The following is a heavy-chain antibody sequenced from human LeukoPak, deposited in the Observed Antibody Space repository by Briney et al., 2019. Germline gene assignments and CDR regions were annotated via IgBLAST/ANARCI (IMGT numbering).Heavy chain of an antibody. CDR2: ISESGGRT. J-gene: IGHJ4*02. CDR3: ARGSFYFDY. V-gene: IGHV3-66*01. CDR1: GFTVSNNY. Sequence: GGSLRLSCVVSGFTVSNNYMSWVRQAPVKGLEWVSVISESGGRTYYADSVKGRFTISRDNSKNTLYLQMNSLRAEDTAVYYCARGSFYFDYWGQGTLVTVSS. D-gene: IGHD1-26*01.